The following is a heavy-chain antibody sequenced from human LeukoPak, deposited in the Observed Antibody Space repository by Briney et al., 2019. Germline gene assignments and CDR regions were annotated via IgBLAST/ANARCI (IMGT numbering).Heavy chain of an antibody. V-gene: IGHV4-39*07. D-gene: IGHD1-26*01. CDR2: IYYSGST. J-gene: IGHJ3*02. Sequence: SETLSLTCTVSGGSISSSSYYWGWIRQPPGKGLEWIGSIYYSGSTYYNPSLKSRVTISVDTSKNQFSLKLSSVTAADTAVYYCAREGSIVGATKYDAFDIWGQGTMVTASS. CDR3: AREGSIVGATKYDAFDI. CDR1: GGSISSSSYY.